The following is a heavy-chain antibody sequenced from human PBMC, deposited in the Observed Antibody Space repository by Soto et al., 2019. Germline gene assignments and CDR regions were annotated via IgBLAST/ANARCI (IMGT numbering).Heavy chain of an antibody. CDR3: ARGSSSAPRSLWCSYVRGAFDI. CDR2: INHSGST. D-gene: IGHD3-10*02. J-gene: IGHJ3*02. Sequence: QVQLQQWGAGLLKPSETLSLTCAVYGGSFSGYYWSWIRQPPGKGLEWIGEINHSGSTNYNPSLKSRVTISVDTSKNQFSLKLSSVTAADTAVYFCARGSSSAPRSLWCSYVRGAFDIWGQGTMVTVSS. CDR1: GGSFSGYY. V-gene: IGHV4-34*01.